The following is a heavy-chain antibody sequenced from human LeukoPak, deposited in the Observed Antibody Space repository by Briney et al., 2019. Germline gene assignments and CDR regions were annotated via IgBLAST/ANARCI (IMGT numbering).Heavy chain of an antibody. CDR2: IYISRGT. CDR3: ARESRIVEGDGYYIDV. D-gene: IGHD1-26*01. V-gene: IGHV4-4*07. Sequence: QTSETLSLTCTVSGVSISGYYWSWIRQPAGKGLEWIGRIYISRGTNYNPSLTSRVIMSVDTSKNQFSLQLTSVTAADTAVYYCARESRIVEGDGYYIDVWGKGTTVTV. J-gene: IGHJ6*03. CDR1: GVSISGYY.